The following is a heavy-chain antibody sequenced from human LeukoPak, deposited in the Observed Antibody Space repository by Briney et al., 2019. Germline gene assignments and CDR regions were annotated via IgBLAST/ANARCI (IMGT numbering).Heavy chain of an antibody. J-gene: IGHJ4*02. Sequence: SETLSLTCTVSAGAIRSYYWSWIRQPPGKGLEWIGYMYYSGSTYYNPSLKSRATISVDMSKNQFSLNLSSVTAADTAVYYCARSTRGYIYGPFDYWGRGTLVTVSS. D-gene: IGHD5-18*01. CDR3: ARSTRGYIYGPFDY. CDR2: MYYSGST. CDR1: AGAIRSYY. V-gene: IGHV4-59*01.